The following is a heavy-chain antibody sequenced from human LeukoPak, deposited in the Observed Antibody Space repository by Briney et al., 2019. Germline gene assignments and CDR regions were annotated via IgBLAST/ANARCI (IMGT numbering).Heavy chain of an antibody. CDR1: GFTFSGYS. D-gene: IGHD2-8*01. V-gene: IGHV3-21*01. CDR2: IRSSSSYI. CDR3: AREGDVLMVYADY. Sequence: GRSLRLSCAASGFTFSGYSMNWVRQAPGKGLEWVSSIRSSSSYIYYADSVKGRFTISRDNAKNSLYLQMNSLRVEDTAVYYCAREGDVLMVYADYWGQGTLVTVSS. J-gene: IGHJ4*02.